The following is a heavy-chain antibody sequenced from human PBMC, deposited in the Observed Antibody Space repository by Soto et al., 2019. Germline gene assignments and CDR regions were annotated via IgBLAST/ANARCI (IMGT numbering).Heavy chain of an antibody. CDR2: ISGTGGST. D-gene: IGHD3-16*02. Sequence: GGSMRLSCAASGLTFSSFATSWVRQAPGKGLEWVSAISGTGGSTFYADSVQGRFTISRDNSKNTVYLQMNSLRVEDTAIYYCAKGIEGPWDYYYGMDIWGQGTTVTVSS. CDR3: AKGIEGPWDYYYGMDI. J-gene: IGHJ6*02. CDR1: GLTFSSFA. V-gene: IGHV3-23*01.